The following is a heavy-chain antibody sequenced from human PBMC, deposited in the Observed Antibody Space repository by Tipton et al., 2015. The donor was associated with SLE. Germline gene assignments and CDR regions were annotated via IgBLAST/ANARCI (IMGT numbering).Heavy chain of an antibody. V-gene: IGHV3-7*01. Sequence: SLRLSCVASGFTFSSYWMSWVRQAPGKGLEWVANIKQDGSEKYYVDSVKGRFTISRDNAKNSLYLQMNSLRAEDTAVYYCAREGSSWYPYYYYGMDVWGQGTTVTVSS. CDR2: IKQDGSEK. CDR3: AREGSSWYPYYYYGMDV. D-gene: IGHD6-13*01. J-gene: IGHJ6*02. CDR1: GFTFSSYW.